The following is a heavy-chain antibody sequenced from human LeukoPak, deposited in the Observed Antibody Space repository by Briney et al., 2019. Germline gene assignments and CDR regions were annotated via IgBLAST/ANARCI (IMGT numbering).Heavy chain of an antibody. D-gene: IGHD1-26*01. CDR1: GGSFSGYY. CDR2: VYYNGNT. Sequence: SETLSLTCAVYGGSFSGYYWSWIRRPPGKGLEWIGYVYYNGNTNYSPSLKSRVTMSVDTSKNLFSLKVSSVTAADTAVYYCARGRSNYYGMDVWGQGTTVTVSS. V-gene: IGHV4-59*01. CDR3: ARGRSNYYGMDV. J-gene: IGHJ6*02.